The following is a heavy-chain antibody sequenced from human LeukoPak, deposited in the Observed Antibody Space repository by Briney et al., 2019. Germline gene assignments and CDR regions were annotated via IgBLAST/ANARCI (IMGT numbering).Heavy chain of an antibody. CDR3: ARAGYYDFWSGYSTKNWFDP. Sequence: ASVKVSCKASGYTFTGYYMHWVRQAPGQGLEWMGWINPNSGGTNYAQKFQGRVTMTRDTPISTAYMELSRLRSDDTAVYYCARAGYYDFWSGYSTKNWFDPWGQGTLVTVSS. V-gene: IGHV1-2*02. CDR2: INPNSGGT. J-gene: IGHJ5*02. D-gene: IGHD3-3*01. CDR1: GYTFTGYY.